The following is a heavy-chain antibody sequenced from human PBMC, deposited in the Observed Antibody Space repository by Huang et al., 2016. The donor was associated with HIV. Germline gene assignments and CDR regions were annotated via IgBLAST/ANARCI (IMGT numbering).Heavy chain of an antibody. CDR2: VRSKAVGGAS. D-gene: IGHD4-17*01. CDR1: GFIFNDFA. V-gene: IGHV3-49*03. J-gene: IGHJ6*03. CDR3: SPSGDDYFYFYMYV. Sequence: QLVESGGDSVQSGRSLRLSCRGSGFIFNDFAINWFRQSPGKGLEGRGLVRSKAVGGASKSDPSVKDRFTVSRDEAKNVAFLQMDNLQVDDTAIYYCSPSGDDYFYFYMYVWGNGTTVIVS.